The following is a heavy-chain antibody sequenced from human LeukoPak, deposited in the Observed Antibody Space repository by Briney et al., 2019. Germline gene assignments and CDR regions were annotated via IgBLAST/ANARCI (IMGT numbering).Heavy chain of an antibody. Sequence: SETLSLTCSVSGGSISSYYWDWIRQPPGKGLEWIGYIYYTGITNYNPSLKSRVTISVDTSKNQFSLKLSSVTAADTAVYYCARRLTGDSLYWYFDLWGRGTLVTVSS. CDR2: IYYTGIT. CDR3: ARRLTGDSLYWYFDL. D-gene: IGHD7-27*01. J-gene: IGHJ2*01. CDR1: GGSISSYY. V-gene: IGHV4-59*01.